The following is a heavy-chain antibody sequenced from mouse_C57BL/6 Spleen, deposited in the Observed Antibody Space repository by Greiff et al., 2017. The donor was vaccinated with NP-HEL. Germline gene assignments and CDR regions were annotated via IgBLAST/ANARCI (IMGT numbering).Heavy chain of an antibody. CDR2: IWRGGST. CDR3: ATHYYGSSYGAMDY. Sequence: VKLQESGPGPVQPSQSLSITCTVSGFSLTSYGVHWVRQSPGKGLEWLGVIWRGGSTDYNAAFMSRLSITKDNSKSQVFFKMNSLQADDTAIYYCATHYYGSSYGAMDYWGQGTSVTVSS. V-gene: IGHV2-5*01. CDR1: GFSLTSYG. D-gene: IGHD1-1*01. J-gene: IGHJ4*01.